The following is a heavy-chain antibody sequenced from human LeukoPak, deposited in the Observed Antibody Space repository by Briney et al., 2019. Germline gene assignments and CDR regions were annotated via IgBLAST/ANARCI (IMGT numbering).Heavy chain of an antibody. CDR1: GGSISRSNYN. Sequence: PSETLSLTCTVSGGSISRSNYNWGWIRQPPGKGLEWVGSIYYSGSTYYNPSLKSRVTISVDTSKNQFSLKLSSVTAADTAVYYCARLGDSYATDYWGQGTLVTVSS. J-gene: IGHJ4*02. CDR3: ARLGDSYATDY. CDR2: IYYSGST. D-gene: IGHD5-18*01. V-gene: IGHV4-39*01.